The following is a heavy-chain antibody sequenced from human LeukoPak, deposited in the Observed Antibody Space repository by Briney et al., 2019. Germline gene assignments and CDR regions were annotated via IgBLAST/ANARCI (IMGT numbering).Heavy chain of an antibody. D-gene: IGHD3-22*01. CDR1: GFTFSSYG. CDR3: AKDRDFYYYDSSGYSSHFDY. J-gene: IGHJ4*02. CDR2: ISYDGSNK. V-gene: IGHV3-30*18. Sequence: PGGSLRLSCAASGFTFSSYGMHWVRQAPGKGLEWVAFISYDGSNKYYADSVKGRFTISRDNSKNTLYLQMNSLRADDTAVYYCAKDRDFYYYDSSGYSSHFDYWGQGTLVTVSS.